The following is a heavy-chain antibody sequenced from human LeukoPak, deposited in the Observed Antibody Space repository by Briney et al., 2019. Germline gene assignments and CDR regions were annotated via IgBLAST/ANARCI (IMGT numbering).Heavy chain of an antibody. CDR1: GFTSSNYA. Sequence: GGSLRLSRAASGFTSSNYAMSWVRQAPGKGLEWVAVIWYDGSNKYYADSVKGRFTISRDNSKNTLYLQMNSLRAEDTAVYYCARDYDGRHSDGWGQGTLVTVSS. CDR2: IWYDGSNK. D-gene: IGHD3-16*01. CDR3: ARDYDGRHSDG. J-gene: IGHJ4*02. V-gene: IGHV3-33*08.